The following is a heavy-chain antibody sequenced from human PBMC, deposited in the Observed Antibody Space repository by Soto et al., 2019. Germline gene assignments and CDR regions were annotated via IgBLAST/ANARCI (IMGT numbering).Heavy chain of an antibody. CDR1: GCSIRSGDYY. J-gene: IGHJ4*02. Sequence: SENLSLTCTVSGCSIRSGDYYWRWLRQTPERGLEWCGYVHYSGNTFYNPSLKSRATISLDTSRNQFSLNLSSVTAADSAVYYCAREIMAADHFDYWGQGALVTVAS. CDR3: AREIMAADHFDY. D-gene: IGHD6-13*01. CDR2: VHYSGNT. V-gene: IGHV4-30-4*01.